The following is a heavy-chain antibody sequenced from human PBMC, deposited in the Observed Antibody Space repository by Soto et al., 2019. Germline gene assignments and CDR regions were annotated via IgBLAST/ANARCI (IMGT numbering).Heavy chain of an antibody. CDR2: ITRSGGTR. D-gene: IGHD2-21*02. CDR3: ARDRTYCGGDCYPDAFDI. V-gene: IGHV3-23*01. Sequence: PGGSLRLSCSASGFTFSTYAMTWVRQAPGKGLEWVSAITRSGGTRIYADSVKGRFTISRDNAKNSLYLQMNSLRAEDTAVYYCARDRTYCGGDCYPDAFDIWGQGTMVTVSS. J-gene: IGHJ3*02. CDR1: GFTFSTYA.